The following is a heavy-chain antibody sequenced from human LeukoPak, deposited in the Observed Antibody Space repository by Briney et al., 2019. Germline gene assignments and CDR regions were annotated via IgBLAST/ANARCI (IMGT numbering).Heavy chain of an antibody. Sequence: GSLRLSCAASGFTFSRYAMSWVRQAPGKGLEWVSVISNNGGDTYYADSVKGRFTISRDNSKNTLYLQMNSLRAEDTAVYYCAKDGGEYYDILTGYYPRLYYMDVWGKGTTVTISS. CDR3: AKDGGEYYDILTGYYPRLYYMDV. CDR2: ISNNGGDT. J-gene: IGHJ6*03. CDR1: GFTFSRYA. V-gene: IGHV3-23*01. D-gene: IGHD3-9*01.